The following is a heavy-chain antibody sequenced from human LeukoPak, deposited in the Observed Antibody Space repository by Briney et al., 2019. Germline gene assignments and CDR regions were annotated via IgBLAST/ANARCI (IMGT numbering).Heavy chain of an antibody. CDR2: TIPNYGTA. CDR1: GGTFSSYA. J-gene: IGHJ6*02. V-gene: IGHV1-69*13. Sequence: SVKVSCKASGGTFSSYAISWVRQAPGQGLEWMGGTIPNYGTANYAQKFQGRVTITADEPTSTAYMELSSLRSEDTAIYYCAREIGLSSSGWYERMRKRNGLDVWGQGTTVTVSS. D-gene: IGHD6-19*01. CDR3: AREIGLSSSGWYERMRKRNGLDV.